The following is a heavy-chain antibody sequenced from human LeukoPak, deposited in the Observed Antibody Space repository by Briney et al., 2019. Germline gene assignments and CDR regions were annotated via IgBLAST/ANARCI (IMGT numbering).Heavy chain of an antibody. D-gene: IGHD3-9*01. V-gene: IGHV3-73*01. J-gene: IGHJ4*02. CDR3: TRVQYFDWDYFEH. CDR1: GFTFSGSA. CDR2: IRSKANSYAT. Sequence: PGGSLRLSCAASGFTFSGSAMHWVRQASGKGLEWVGRIRSKANSYATAYAASVKGRFTISRDDSKNTAYLQMNSLKTEDTAVYYCTRVQYFDWDYFEHWGQGTLVTVSS.